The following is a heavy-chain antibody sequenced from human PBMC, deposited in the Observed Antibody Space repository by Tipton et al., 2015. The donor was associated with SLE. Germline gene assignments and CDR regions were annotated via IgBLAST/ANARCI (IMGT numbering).Heavy chain of an antibody. D-gene: IGHD6-19*01. CDR1: GITVSDNY. J-gene: IGHJ2*01. Sequence: SLRLSCAASGITVSDNYMNWVRQAPGKGLEWVSVIYSGGSTHYADSVKGRFTISRDNAKNSLYLQMNSLGAEDTAMYYCAREGGSGWSYVYWYFDLWGRGTLVTVSS. CDR2: IYSGGST. CDR3: AREGGSGWSYVYWYFDL. V-gene: IGHV3-66*01.